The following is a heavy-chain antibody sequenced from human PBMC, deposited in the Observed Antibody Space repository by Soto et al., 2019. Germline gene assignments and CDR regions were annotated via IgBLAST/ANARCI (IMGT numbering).Heavy chain of an antibody. CDR3: AKDPDTIFGVASPPFDY. Sequence: PGGSLRLSCAASGFTFDDYTMHWVRQAPGKGLEWVSGISWNSGSTGYADSVKGRFTISRDNAKNSLYLQMNSLRAEDTAVYYCAKDPDTIFGVASPPFDYWGQGTLVTAPQ. J-gene: IGHJ4*02. CDR1: GFTFDDYT. CDR2: ISWNSGST. D-gene: IGHD3-3*01. V-gene: IGHV3-9*01.